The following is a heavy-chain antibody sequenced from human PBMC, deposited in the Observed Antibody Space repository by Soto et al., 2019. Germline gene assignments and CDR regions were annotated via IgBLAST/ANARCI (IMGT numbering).Heavy chain of an antibody. CDR1: GYTFTGYY. Sequence: ASVKVSCKASGYTFTGYYMHWVRQAPGQGLEWMGWINPNSGGTNYAQKFQGWVTMTRDTSISTAYMELSRLRSDDTAVYYCARGEVLTIFGVVPTDAFEIWGQGTMVTV. J-gene: IGHJ3*02. CDR3: ARGEVLTIFGVVPTDAFEI. CDR2: INPNSGGT. D-gene: IGHD3-3*01. V-gene: IGHV1-2*04.